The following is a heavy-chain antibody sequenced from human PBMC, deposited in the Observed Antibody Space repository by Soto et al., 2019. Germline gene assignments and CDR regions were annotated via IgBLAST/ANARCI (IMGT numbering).Heavy chain of an antibody. V-gene: IGHV3-30-3*01. CDR2: ISYDGSNK. Sequence: GGSLRLSCAASGFTFSSYAMHGVRQAPGKGLEWVAVISYDGSNKYYADSVKGRFTISRDNSKNTLYLQMNSLRAEDTAVYYCARGGRKGWFDPWGQGTLVTVSS. J-gene: IGHJ5*02. CDR3: ARGGRKGWFDP. CDR1: GFTFSSYA. D-gene: IGHD3-16*01.